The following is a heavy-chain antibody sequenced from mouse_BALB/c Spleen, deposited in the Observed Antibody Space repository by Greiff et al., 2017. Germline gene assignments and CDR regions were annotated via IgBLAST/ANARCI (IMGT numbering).Heavy chain of an antibody. CDR3: ASNDDYAMDY. Sequence: QVQLKQSGAELVRPGSSVTISCKASGYAFSSYWMNWVKQRPGQGLEWIGQIYPGDGDTNYNGKFKGKATLTADKSSSTAYMQLSSLTSEDSAVYFCASNDDYAMDYWGQGTSVTVSS. J-gene: IGHJ4*01. CDR1: GYAFSSYW. CDR2: IYPGDGDT. V-gene: IGHV1-80*01.